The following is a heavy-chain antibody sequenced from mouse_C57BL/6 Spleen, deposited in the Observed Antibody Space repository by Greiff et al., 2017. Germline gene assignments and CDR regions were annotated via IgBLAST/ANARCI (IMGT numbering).Heavy chain of an antibody. CDR2: INPNNGGT. CDR3: ARQIYYYGSSQSYYAMDY. CDR1: GYTFTDYY. J-gene: IGHJ4*01. D-gene: IGHD1-1*01. V-gene: IGHV1-26*01. Sequence: VQLQQSGPELVKPGASVKISCKASGYTFTDYYMNWVKQSHGKSLEWIGDINPNNGGTSYNQKFKGKATLTVDKSSSTDYMELRSLTSEDSAVYYCARQIYYYGSSQSYYAMDYWGQGTSVTVSS.